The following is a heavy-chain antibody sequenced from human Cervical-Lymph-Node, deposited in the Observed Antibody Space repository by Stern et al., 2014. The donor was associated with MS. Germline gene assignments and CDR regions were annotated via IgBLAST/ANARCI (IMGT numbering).Heavy chain of an antibody. V-gene: IGHV1-18*01. J-gene: IGHJ4*02. CDR3: ARDRDWNLDY. CDR1: GYTFPTNG. Sequence: QVQLVESGAEAKKPGASVKVSCKASGYTFPTNGISWVRQAPGQGLEWMGWISANSGNTNYARNFQDRVTMTTDRSTTTAYMELRSLTPDDTAVYYCARDRDWNLDYWGQGTLVTVSS. D-gene: IGHD1-1*01. CDR2: ISANSGNT.